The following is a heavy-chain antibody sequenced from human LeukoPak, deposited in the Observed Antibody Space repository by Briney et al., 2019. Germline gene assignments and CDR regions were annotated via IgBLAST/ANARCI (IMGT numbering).Heavy chain of an antibody. D-gene: IGHD1-26*01. V-gene: IGHV5-51*01. J-gene: IGHJ3*02. CDR3: ARRSGGYFAFDI. CDR2: IYPGDSAI. Sequence: GESLKISCKGSGYSFTNYWIGWVRQMPGKGLEWIGIIYPGDSAIKYGPSFQGQVTISVDKSISTAYLQWSSLKASDTAMYYCARRSGGYFAFDIWGQGTMVTVSS. CDR1: GYSFTNYW.